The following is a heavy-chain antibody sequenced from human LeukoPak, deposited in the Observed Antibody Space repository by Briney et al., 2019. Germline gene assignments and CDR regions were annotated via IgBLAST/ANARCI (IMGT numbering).Heavy chain of an antibody. V-gene: IGHV3-48*01. CDR3: ARGTMITFGGVIGHDAFDI. CDR2: ISSSSSTI. J-gene: IGHJ3*02. CDR1: GFTLSSYS. Sequence: GGSLRLSCAASGFTLSSYSMNWVRQAPGKGLEWVSYISSSSSTIYYADSVKGRFTIPRDNAKNSLYLQMNSLRAEDTAVYYCARGTMITFGGVIGHDAFDIWGQGTMVTVSS. D-gene: IGHD3-16*02.